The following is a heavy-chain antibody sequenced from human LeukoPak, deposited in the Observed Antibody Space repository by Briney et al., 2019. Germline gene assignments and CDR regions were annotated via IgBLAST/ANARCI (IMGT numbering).Heavy chain of an antibody. CDR1: VDTLSSYT. CDR3: ARSRGHLAARPWNY. D-gene: IGHD6-6*01. CDR2: TIPNIVIA. J-gene: IGHJ4*02. Sequence: SVKVSRKASVDTLSSYTTSCVPQAPGQGLEWMGRTIPNIVIANYAEKFQGRVTITANKYTSTVYMELSSLRSEDTDVYSCARSRGHLAARPWNYWGQGTLVTVSS. V-gene: IGHV1-69*02.